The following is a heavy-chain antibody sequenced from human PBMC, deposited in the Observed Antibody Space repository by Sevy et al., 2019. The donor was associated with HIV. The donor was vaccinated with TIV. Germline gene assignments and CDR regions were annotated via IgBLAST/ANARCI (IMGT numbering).Heavy chain of an antibody. V-gene: IGHV4-61*02. CDR1: GDSISSGDSF. CDR2: IYASGRT. D-gene: IGHD1-26*01. CDR3: ARDGINRDYYYAMDV. J-gene: IGHJ6*02. Sequence: SETLSLTCTVSGDSISSGDSFWSWIRQPAGRGLEWIGRIYASGRTMYNPSLKSRLTLSVDTSKNQFSLELTSVTAADTAVYYCARDGINRDYYYAMDVWGQGTPVTDSS.